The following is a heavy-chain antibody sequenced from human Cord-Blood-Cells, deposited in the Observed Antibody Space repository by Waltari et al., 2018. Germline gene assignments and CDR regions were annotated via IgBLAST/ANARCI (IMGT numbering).Heavy chain of an antibody. CDR2: INHSGST. D-gene: IGHD3-22*01. J-gene: IGHJ5*02. V-gene: IGHV4-34*01. Sequence: QVQLQQWGAGLLKPSETLSLTCAVYGGSFSGYYWSWILQPPGKGLEWIGEINHSGSTNYNPSLKSRVTISVDTSKNQFSLKLSSVTAADTAVYYCARHSRSDSSGYNWFDPWGQGTLVTVSS. CDR1: GGSFSGYY. CDR3: ARHSRSDSSGYNWFDP.